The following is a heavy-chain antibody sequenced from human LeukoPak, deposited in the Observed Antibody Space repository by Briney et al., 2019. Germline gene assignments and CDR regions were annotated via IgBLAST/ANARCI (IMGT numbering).Heavy chain of an antibody. V-gene: IGHV4-61*02. CDR3: ARGGSTLHSAGGHDIEFYYYYYMDV. Sequence: SETLSLTCTVSGDSITSGSYYWSWIRQPAGKGLEWIGRIFISGGTNYNPSLRSRVTMSLDTSKNQFSLKLYSVTSADTAVYYCARGGSTLHSAGGHDIEFYYYYYMDVWGKGTTVTISS. J-gene: IGHJ6*03. CDR1: GDSITSGSYY. D-gene: IGHD3-9*01. CDR2: IFISGGT.